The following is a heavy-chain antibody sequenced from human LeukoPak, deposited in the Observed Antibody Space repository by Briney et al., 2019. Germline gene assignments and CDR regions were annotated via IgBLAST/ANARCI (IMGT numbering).Heavy chain of an antibody. V-gene: IGHV3-30-3*01. D-gene: IGHD3-9*01. CDR1: GFXFSTYP. CDR2: ISYDGSNK. J-gene: IGHJ4*02. CDR3: ARADDWLLSPLDY. Sequence: GGSLRLSCAASGFXFSTYPMHWVRQAPGKGLEWVAVISYDGSNKYYADSVKGRFTISRDNSKNTLYLQMNSLRAGDTAVYYCARADDWLLSPLDYWGQGTLVTVSS.